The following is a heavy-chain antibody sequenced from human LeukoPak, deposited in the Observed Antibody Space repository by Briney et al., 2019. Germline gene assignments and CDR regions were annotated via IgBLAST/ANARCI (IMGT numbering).Heavy chain of an antibody. Sequence: ASVKVSCKASGGTFSSYAISWVRQAPGQGLEWMGGIVPIFGTANYAQKFQGRVTITADESTSTAYMELSSLRSEDTAVYYCARDFRGSDRYYDSGSWYYGMDVWGKGTTVTVSS. D-gene: IGHD3-10*01. CDR1: GGTFSSYA. V-gene: IGHV1-69*13. CDR2: IVPIFGTA. J-gene: IGHJ6*04. CDR3: ARDFRGSDRYYDSGSWYYGMDV.